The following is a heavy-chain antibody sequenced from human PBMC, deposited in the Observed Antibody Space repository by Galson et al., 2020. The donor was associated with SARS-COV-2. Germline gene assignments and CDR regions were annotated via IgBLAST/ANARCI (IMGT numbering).Heavy chain of an antibody. Sequence: HGESLTISCQGSGYSFTSYWIGWVRQMPGKGLEWMGIIYPGDSDTRYSPSFQCQVTISADKSISTAYLQWSSLKASDTAMYYCARTIFGVVDPIDDFDYGGQGTLVTVSS. CDR1: GYSFTSYW. CDR2: IYPGDSDT. CDR3: ARTIFGVVDPIDDFDY. V-gene: IGHV5-51*01. D-gene: IGHD3-3*01. J-gene: IGHJ4*02.